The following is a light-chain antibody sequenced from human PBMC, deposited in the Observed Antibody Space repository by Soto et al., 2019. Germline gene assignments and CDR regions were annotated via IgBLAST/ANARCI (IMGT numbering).Light chain of an antibody. CDR3: QQSYSSPFT. CDR1: QPIDTS. V-gene: IGKV1-39*01. J-gene: IGKJ3*01. Sequence: DIQMTQAPSSPSASVGDRVTITCRASQPIDTSLNWYQQKPGNAPRLLIYAASSLQSGVPLRFSGSGSGTDFPLTISSLQPEDFATYYCQQSYSSPFTFGHGTTVDIK. CDR2: AAS.